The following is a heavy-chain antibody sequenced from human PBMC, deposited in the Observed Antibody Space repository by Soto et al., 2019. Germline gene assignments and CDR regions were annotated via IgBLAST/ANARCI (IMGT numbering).Heavy chain of an antibody. CDR1: GGSISSYY. J-gene: IGHJ4*02. CDR3: ARNGMMHEVATDDWYFDY. CDR2: IYYSGST. V-gene: IGHV4-59*01. D-gene: IGHD5-12*01. Sequence: QVQLQESGPGLVKPSETLSLTCTVSGGSISSYYWSWIRQPPGKGLEWIGYIYYSGSTNYNPSLKSRVTISVDTSKNQFSLKLSSVTAADTAVYYCARNGMMHEVATDDWYFDYWGQGTLVTVSS.